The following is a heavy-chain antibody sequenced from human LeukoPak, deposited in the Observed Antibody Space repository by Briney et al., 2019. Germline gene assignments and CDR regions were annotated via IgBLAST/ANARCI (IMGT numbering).Heavy chain of an antibody. Sequence: ASVKASYKASGYTFTGYYIHWVRQAPRQGLEWMGWINPNSGGTNYAQKFQGRVTMTRDTSISTAYMEVRWLRSDDTAVYYCGSGGSSGYGSRGEYYFDYWGQGTLVTVSS. J-gene: IGHJ4*02. V-gene: IGHV1-2*02. CDR1: GYTFTGYY. D-gene: IGHD5-12*01. CDR3: GSGGSSGYGSRGEYYFDY. CDR2: INPNSGGT.